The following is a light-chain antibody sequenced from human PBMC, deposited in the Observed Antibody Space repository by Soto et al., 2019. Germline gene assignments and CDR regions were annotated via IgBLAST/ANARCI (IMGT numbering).Light chain of an antibody. Sequence: QSALTQPASVSGSPGQSITISCTGTSSDVGGYNYVSWYQQHPGKAPKLMIYEVSNRPSGVSNRFSGSKSGNTASLTISGLQAEDEADYYCSSYTYSSTLYAVFGGGTKLTVL. CDR2: EVS. J-gene: IGLJ2*01. CDR3: SSYTYSSTLYAV. CDR1: SSDVGGYNY. V-gene: IGLV2-14*01.